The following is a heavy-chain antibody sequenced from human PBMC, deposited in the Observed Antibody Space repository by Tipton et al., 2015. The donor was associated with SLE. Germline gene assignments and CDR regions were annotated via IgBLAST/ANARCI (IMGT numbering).Heavy chain of an antibody. V-gene: IGHV3-74*01. CDR1: GFTFSSYW. CDR3: ARGGRGYYDSSGYDWFDP. Sequence: SLRLSCAASGFTFSSYWMHWVRQAPGKGPVWVSRINSDGSSTSYADSVKGRFTISRDNAKNTLYLQMNSLRAEDTAVYYCARGGRGYYDSSGYDWFDPWGQGTLVTVSS. D-gene: IGHD3-22*01. J-gene: IGHJ5*02. CDR2: INSDGSST.